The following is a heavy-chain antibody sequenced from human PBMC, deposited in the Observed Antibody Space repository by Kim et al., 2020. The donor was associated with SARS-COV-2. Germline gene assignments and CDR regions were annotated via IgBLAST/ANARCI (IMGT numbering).Heavy chain of an antibody. CDR1: GFTFSSYG. Sequence: GGSLRLSCAASGFTFSSYGMHWVRQAPGKGLEWVAVISYDGSNKYYADSVKGRFTISRDNSKNTLYLQMNSLRAEDMAVYYCAKEYYYGSASYFDLWGRGTLVTVSS. J-gene: IGHJ2*01. CDR2: ISYDGSNK. CDR3: AKEYYYGSASYFDL. V-gene: IGHV3-30*18. D-gene: IGHD3-10*01.